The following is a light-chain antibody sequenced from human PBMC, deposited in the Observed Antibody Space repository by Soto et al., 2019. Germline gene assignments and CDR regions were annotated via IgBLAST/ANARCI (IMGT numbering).Light chain of an antibody. J-gene: IGKJ4*01. CDR3: QQTRSYPST. CDR1: QDINSY. Sequence: IQLTQSPSSLSASIGDRVTITCRANQDINSYLAWYQQKPGKAPNLLIYEASILQRGVPSRFSGSNSGTDFTLTISSLQAEDFATYYCQQTRSYPSTFGGGTKVEIK. V-gene: IGKV1-9*01. CDR2: EAS.